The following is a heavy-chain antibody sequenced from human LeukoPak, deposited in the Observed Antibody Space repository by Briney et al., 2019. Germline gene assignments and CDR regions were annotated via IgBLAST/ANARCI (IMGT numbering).Heavy chain of an antibody. Sequence: PGGALRLSFATSGFTFSISLMSWVRQAPGKGLEWVANINKGGSEKNYVGSVKGRFNISRDNAKNSLYLQMSSLRAEDTAVYYCARRYYDILTGYSAFDYWGQGTLVTVSS. J-gene: IGHJ4*02. CDR1: GFTFSISL. D-gene: IGHD3-9*01. V-gene: IGHV3-7*04. CDR3: ARRYYDILTGYSAFDY. CDR2: INKGGSEK.